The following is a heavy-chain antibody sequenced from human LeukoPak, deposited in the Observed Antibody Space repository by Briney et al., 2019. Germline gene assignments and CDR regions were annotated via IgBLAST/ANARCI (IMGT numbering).Heavy chain of an antibody. D-gene: IGHD3-3*01. CDR1: GFTFSSYA. CDR3: TTYDVLSGYYPFDY. V-gene: IGHV3-30-3*01. J-gene: IGHJ4*02. Sequence: GRSLRLPCAASGFTFSSYAMHWVRQAPGKGLEWVAVISYDGSNKYYADSVKGRFTISRDNSKNTLYLQMNSLKTEDTAVYYCTTYDVLSGYYPFDYWGQGTLVTVSS. CDR2: ISYDGSNK.